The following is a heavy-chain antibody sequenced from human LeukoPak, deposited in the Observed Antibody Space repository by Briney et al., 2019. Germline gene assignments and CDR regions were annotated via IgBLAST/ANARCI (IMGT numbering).Heavy chain of an antibody. D-gene: IGHD5-12*01. J-gene: IGHJ4*02. Sequence: PSETLSLTCTVSGGSISSGSYYWSWIRQPAGKGLEWIGYIYYSGSINYNPSLKSRVIISVDKSKDQFSLKLTSVTAADTAVYYCARDGYSGSDALWGQGTLVTVSS. V-gene: IGHV4-61*10. CDR3: ARDGYSGSDAL. CDR1: GGSISSGSYY. CDR2: IYYSGSI.